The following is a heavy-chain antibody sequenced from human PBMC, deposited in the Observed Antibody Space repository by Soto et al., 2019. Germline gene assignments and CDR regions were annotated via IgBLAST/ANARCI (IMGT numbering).Heavy chain of an antibody. CDR3: AREGLLEQRSETYYYYGMYA. J-gene: IGHJ6*02. V-gene: IGHV1-18*04. CDR2: ISAYNGNT. CDR1: GYPFTSYG. D-gene: IGHD1-1*01. Sequence: AASVQVSCKASGYPFTSYGISWVGQAPGQGLEWMGWISAYNGNTNYAQKLQGRVTMTTDTSTSTAYMELRSMRSDDTAVYYCAREGLLEQRSETYYYYGMYAWGQGTTVTVSS.